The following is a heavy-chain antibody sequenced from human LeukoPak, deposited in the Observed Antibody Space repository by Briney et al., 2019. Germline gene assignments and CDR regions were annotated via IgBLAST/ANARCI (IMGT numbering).Heavy chain of an antibody. Sequence: GRSLRLSCAASGFTFSSYGMHWVRHAPGKGLEGVAVISYDGSNKYYADSVKGRFTISRDNSKNTLYLQMNSLRAEDTAVYYCARVRPQYYYDSSGHYDYWGQGALVTVSS. CDR3: ARVRPQYYYDSSGHYDY. J-gene: IGHJ4*02. CDR2: ISYDGSNK. CDR1: GFTFSSYG. V-gene: IGHV3-30*03. D-gene: IGHD3-22*01.